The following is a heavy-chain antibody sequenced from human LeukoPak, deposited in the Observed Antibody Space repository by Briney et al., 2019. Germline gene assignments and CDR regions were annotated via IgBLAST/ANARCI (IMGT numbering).Heavy chain of an antibody. CDR3: ARDRDPSGYEGGCDY. Sequence: GASVKVSCKASGYTFTSYGISWVRQAPGQGLEWMGWISAYNGNTNYAQKLQGRVTMTTDTSTSTAYMELRSLRFDDTAVYYCARDRDPSGYEGGCDYWGQGTLVTVSS. CDR1: GYTFTSYG. J-gene: IGHJ4*02. V-gene: IGHV1-18*01. D-gene: IGHD5-12*01. CDR2: ISAYNGNT.